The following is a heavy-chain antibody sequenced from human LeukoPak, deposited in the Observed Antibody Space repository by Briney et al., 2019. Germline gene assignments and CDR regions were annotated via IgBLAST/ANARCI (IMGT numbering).Heavy chain of an antibody. CDR2: IKPKTDYETT. Sequence: GGCLSLSCAASVFTFSNSYMNWVGQDPGTRLEWVGRIKPKTDYETTQYAPPAKERFSISRDDTRSMMYLQMNSLKTEDTAVYYCITPLPYSAQGGQGTLVTVSS. J-gene: IGHJ4*02. CDR3: ITPLPYSAQ. D-gene: IGHD2-21*01. CDR1: VFTFSNSY. V-gene: IGHV3-15*07.